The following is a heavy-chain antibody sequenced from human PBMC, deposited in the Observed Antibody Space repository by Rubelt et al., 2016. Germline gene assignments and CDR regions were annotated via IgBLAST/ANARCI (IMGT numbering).Heavy chain of an antibody. V-gene: IGHV4-59*01. CDR2: IYYSGSA. J-gene: IGHJ4*02. D-gene: IGHD6-19*01. Sequence: QVQLQEWGAGLLKPSETLSLTCTVSGGSISSYHWSWIRQPPGKGLEWIGYIYYSGSANYNPSLKSRVTISVDTSNNLFSLKLSSVTAADTAVYYCARDPRSGWYGYYFDYWGQGTLLTVSS. CDR3: ARDPRSGWYGYYFDY. CDR1: GGSISSYH.